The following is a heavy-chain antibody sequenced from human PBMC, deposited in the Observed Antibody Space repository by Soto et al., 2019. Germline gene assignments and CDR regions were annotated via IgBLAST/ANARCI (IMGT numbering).Heavy chain of an antibody. V-gene: IGHV3-23*01. CDR1: GFTFSSYA. J-gene: IGHJ4*02. CDR3: AKEQWFSYPEL. CDR2: ISGSGVST. Sequence: WVSLRLSCAASGFTFSSYAMIFFRQASFKWREWVSGISGSGVSTYYADSVKGRFTISRDNSKNTLYLQMNSLRAEDTAAYYCAKEQWFSYPELWGQGTLVTVSS. D-gene: IGHD3-22*01.